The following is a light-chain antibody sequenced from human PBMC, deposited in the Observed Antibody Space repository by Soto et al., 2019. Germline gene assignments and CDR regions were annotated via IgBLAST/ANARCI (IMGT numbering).Light chain of an antibody. V-gene: IGLV1-44*01. J-gene: IGLJ2*01. CDR1: SSNIGSDT. CDR3: AAWDDSLNGVV. CDR2: NND. Sequence: QSVLTQPPSASGTPGQRVTISCSGSSSNIGSDTVNWYQHFPGTAPKLLIYNNDQRPSGVPDRFSGSKSGTSASLAISGLQSEDEAEYYCAAWDDSLNGVVFGGGTKVTVL.